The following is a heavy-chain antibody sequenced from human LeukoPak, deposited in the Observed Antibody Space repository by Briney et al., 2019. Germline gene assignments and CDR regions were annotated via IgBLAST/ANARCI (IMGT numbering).Heavy chain of an antibody. CDR2: ISYDGSNK. CDR1: GFTVSSNY. Sequence: GGSLRLSCAASGFTVSSNYMSWVRQAPGKGLEWVAVISYDGSNKYYADSVKGRFTISRDNSKNTLYLQMNSLRAEDTAVYYCARVGPYSSSSGVDYWAQGTLVTVSS. CDR3: ARVGPYSSSSGVDY. D-gene: IGHD6-6*01. J-gene: IGHJ4*02. V-gene: IGHV3-30-3*01.